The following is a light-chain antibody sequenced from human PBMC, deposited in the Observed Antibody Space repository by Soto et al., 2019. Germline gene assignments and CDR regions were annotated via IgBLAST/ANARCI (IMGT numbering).Light chain of an antibody. Sequence: EIVMTQSPATLSVSPGERATLSCRASQSVSSNLAWYQQKPGQAPRLLIYGASTRATGIPARFSGSGSGTEFTLTISSLQSEDSAVYYCQQYNNWPLWTFRQGTKVEIK. CDR2: GAS. CDR1: QSVSSN. J-gene: IGKJ1*01. V-gene: IGKV3-15*01. CDR3: QQYNNWPLWT.